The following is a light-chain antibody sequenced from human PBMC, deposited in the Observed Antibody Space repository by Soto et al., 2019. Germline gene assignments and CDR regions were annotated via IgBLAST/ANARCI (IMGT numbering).Light chain of an antibody. CDR3: AAWDDGVGGPA. CDR2: RNN. V-gene: IGLV1-47*01. CDR1: NSNIGNKY. J-gene: IGLJ3*02. Sequence: QSVLTQPPSASGTPGQRVTISCSGSNSNIGNKYVYWYQQLPGTAAKLLMYRNNHRPSGVPDRFSGSKSGTSASLAISGLRSEDEEDYYCAAWDDGVGGPAFGGGTKLTVL.